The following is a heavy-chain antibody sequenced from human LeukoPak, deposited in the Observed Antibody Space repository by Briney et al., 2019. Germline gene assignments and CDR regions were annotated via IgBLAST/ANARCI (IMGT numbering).Heavy chain of an antibody. V-gene: IGHV4-39*07. CDR3: ARIPAAGSMGWFDP. CDR2: IYYSGST. CDR1: GASISSSSYY. D-gene: IGHD6-13*01. J-gene: IGHJ5*02. Sequence: SETLSLTCTVSGASISSSSYYWGWIRQPPGKGLEWIGSIYYSGSTDYNPSLKSRVSISIDTSKNQFSLKLASVTAADTAVYFCARIPAAGSMGWFDPWGQGTLVTVSS.